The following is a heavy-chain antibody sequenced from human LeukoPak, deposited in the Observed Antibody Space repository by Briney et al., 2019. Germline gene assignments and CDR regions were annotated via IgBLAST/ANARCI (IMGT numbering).Heavy chain of an antibody. CDR1: GGSISSGGYY. Sequence: PSETLSLTCTVSGGSISSGGYYWSWIRQHPGKGLEWIGYIYYSGSTYYNPSLKSRVTISVDTSKNQSSLKLSSVTAADTAVYYCARGRDTLGLYYYDSSGYSYIFDYWGQGTLVTVSS. J-gene: IGHJ4*02. CDR2: IYYSGST. D-gene: IGHD3-22*01. V-gene: IGHV4-31*03. CDR3: ARGRDTLGLYYYDSSGYSYIFDY.